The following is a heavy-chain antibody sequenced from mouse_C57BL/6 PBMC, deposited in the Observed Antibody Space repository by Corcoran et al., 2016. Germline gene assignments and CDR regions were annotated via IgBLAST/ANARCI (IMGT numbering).Heavy chain of an antibody. Sequence: QVQLQQSGAELVKPGASVQISCKASGYAFSSYWMYWVKQRPGKGLEWIGKIYPGDGDTTYNGQFKGKATLTADKSSSTAYMQLSSLTSEDSAVYFCARLTTGVATDFDVWGTGTTVTVSS. D-gene: IGHD1-1*01. J-gene: IGHJ1*03. V-gene: IGHV1-80*01. CDR1: GYAFSSYW. CDR3: ARLTTGVATDFDV. CDR2: IYPGDGDT.